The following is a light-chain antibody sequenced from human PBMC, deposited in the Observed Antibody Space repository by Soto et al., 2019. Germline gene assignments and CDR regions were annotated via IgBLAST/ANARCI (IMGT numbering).Light chain of an antibody. CDR3: QQYNDWPLT. Sequence: EIVMTQSPATLSVSRGERATLSCRASQSISSNLAWYQQQPGQAPRLLIYGASTRATGIPARFSGTGSGTEFTLTISSLQSEDFALYYCQQYNDWPLTFGQGTKV. CDR2: GAS. J-gene: IGKJ1*01. CDR1: QSISSN. V-gene: IGKV3-15*01.